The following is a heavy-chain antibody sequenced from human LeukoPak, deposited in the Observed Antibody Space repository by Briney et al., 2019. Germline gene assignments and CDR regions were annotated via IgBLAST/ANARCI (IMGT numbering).Heavy chain of an antibody. Sequence: PGGSLRLACAAAGFTFSNAWMSWVRQAPGKGLEWVGRIKSKTDGGTTDYAAPVKGRFTISRDDSKNTLYLQMNSLKTEDTAVYYCTTSYAAGAFDIWGQGTMVTVSS. CDR3: TTSYAAGAFDI. J-gene: IGHJ3*02. D-gene: IGHD2-2*01. V-gene: IGHV3-15*01. CDR1: GFTFSNAW. CDR2: IKSKTDGGTT.